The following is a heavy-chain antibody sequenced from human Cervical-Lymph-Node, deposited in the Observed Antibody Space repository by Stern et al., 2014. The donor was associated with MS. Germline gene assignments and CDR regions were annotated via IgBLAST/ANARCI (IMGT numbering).Heavy chain of an antibody. V-gene: IGHV4-31*03. CDR1: GGSISLDDYY. CDR2: IDYTGST. J-gene: IGHJ4*02. Sequence: QVQLQESGPGLVKPSQTLSLTCTVSGGSISLDDYYWSWVRQFPGKGLDWIGYIDYTGSTYYGPSLESRVFMSVETSKNQFSLNLTSVTAADTAVYYCARLASGLDYWGQGTLVTVSS. CDR3: ARLASGLDY. D-gene: IGHD3-3*01.